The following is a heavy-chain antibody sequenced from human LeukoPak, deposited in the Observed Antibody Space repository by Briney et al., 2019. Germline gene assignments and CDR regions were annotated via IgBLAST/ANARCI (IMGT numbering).Heavy chain of an antibody. V-gene: IGHV3-64*01. CDR2: ISSNGGST. J-gene: IGHJ4*02. CDR3: VRRRGYSYDY. Sequence: PGGSLRLSCAASGFTFISYAMDWVRQAPGKGLEYVSGISSNGGSTYYASSVKGRFTISRDNSKTTLDLQMGSLRAEDMAVYYCVRRRGYSYDYWGQGTLVSASS. CDR1: GFTFISYA. D-gene: IGHD5-18*01.